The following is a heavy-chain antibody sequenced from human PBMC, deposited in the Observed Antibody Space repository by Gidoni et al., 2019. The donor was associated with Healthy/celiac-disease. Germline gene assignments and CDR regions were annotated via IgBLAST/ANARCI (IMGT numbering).Heavy chain of an antibody. V-gene: IGHV4-39*01. CDR3: ATRSSSWPDY. Sequence: QLQLQESGPGLVKPSETLSLTCTVAGGSISSSSYYWVWIRQPPGKGLEWIGSIYYSGRTYYNPSLKSRVTISVDTSKNQFSLKLSSVTAADTAVYYCATRSSSWPDYWGQGTLVTVSS. D-gene: IGHD6-13*01. CDR2: IYYSGRT. CDR1: GGSISSSSYY. J-gene: IGHJ4*02.